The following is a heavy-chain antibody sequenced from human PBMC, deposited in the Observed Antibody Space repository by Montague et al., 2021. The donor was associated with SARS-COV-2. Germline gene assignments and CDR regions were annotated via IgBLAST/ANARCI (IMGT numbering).Heavy chain of an antibody. D-gene: IGHD6-19*01. Sequence: SETLSLTCAVYGGSFSGYYWSWIRQPPGRGLEWIGEINHGGSTNYNPSRKSRVTISVDTSKNQFSLKLRSVTAADTAVYYCARGSRQWLVRPPHYYYFDYWGQGTLVTVSS. CDR1: GGSFSGYY. V-gene: IGHV4-34*01. CDR2: INHGGST. J-gene: IGHJ4*02. CDR3: ARGSRQWLVRPPHYYYFDY.